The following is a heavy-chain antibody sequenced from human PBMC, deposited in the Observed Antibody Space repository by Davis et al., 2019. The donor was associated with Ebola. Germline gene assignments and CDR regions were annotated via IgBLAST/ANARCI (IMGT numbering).Heavy chain of an antibody. CDR3: ARLVALYDNSGYAYLDY. CDR1: GGSISSSY. CDR2: SHFSGST. Sequence: SETLSLTCTVSGGSISSSYWSWVRQPPGKGLEWIGYSHFSGSTNYHPSLKSRVTLSTDTSRSQFSLTLSSVTAADTALYYCARLVALYDNSGYAYLDYWGQGILVTVSS. J-gene: IGHJ4*02. D-gene: IGHD3-22*01. V-gene: IGHV4-59*01.